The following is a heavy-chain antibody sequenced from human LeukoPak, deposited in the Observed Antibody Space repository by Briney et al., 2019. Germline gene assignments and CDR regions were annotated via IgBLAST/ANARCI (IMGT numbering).Heavy chain of an antibody. D-gene: IGHD3-9*01. CDR1: GYTFTSYG. Sequence: ASVKVSRKASGYTFTSYGISWVRQAPGQGLEWMGWISAYNGNTNYAQKLQGRVTMTTDTSTSTAYMELRSLRSDDTAVYYCARGYYDILTGWFPSDAFDIRGQGTMVTVSS. CDR3: ARGYYDILTGWFPSDAFDI. J-gene: IGHJ3*02. CDR2: ISAYNGNT. V-gene: IGHV1-18*04.